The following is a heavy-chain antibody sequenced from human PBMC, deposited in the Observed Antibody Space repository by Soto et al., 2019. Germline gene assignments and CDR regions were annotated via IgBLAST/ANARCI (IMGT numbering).Heavy chain of an antibody. Sequence: QITLKESGPTLVKPTQTLTLTCTFSGFSLSTDGVGVGWIRQPPGKALEWLALIYWDDDQRYSPSLKTRLTITKDTSKRQVVLTMTNMDPVDTATYYCAHAYGGTSWPNDAFDVWGQGTEVTVSS. CDR3: AHAYGGTSWPNDAFDV. V-gene: IGHV2-5*02. CDR1: GFSLSTDGVG. D-gene: IGHD2-2*01. CDR2: IYWDDDQ. J-gene: IGHJ3*01.